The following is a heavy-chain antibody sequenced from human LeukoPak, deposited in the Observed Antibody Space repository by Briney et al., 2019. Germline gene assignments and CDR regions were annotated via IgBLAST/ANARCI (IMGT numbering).Heavy chain of an antibody. D-gene: IGHD6-13*01. CDR3: ARVSGLGSGWYNY. J-gene: IGHJ4*02. Sequence: ASVKVSCKASGYTFTGYYMHWVRQAPGQGLEWMGWIDPNSGGTNYAQKFQGRVTMTRDTSISTVYMELSSLRSEDTAVYYCARVSGLGSGWYNYWGQGTLVTVSS. V-gene: IGHV1-2*02. CDR2: IDPNSGGT. CDR1: GYTFTGYY.